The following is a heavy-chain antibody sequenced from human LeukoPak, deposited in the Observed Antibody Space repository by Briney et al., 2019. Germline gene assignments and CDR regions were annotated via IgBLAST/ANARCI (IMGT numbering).Heavy chain of an antibody. J-gene: IGHJ4*02. Sequence: GGSLRLSCSASGFTFSSYSMGWVRQGPGEGLEWVSGISDSGGATYYADSVKGRFTISRDNSKNRLYLQMNGLRAEETAIYYCAKDRVGYSGVRGFDYWGQGTPVTVSS. D-gene: IGHD5-12*01. V-gene: IGHV3-23*01. CDR2: ISDSGGAT. CDR3: AKDRVGYSGVRGFDY. CDR1: GFTFSSYS.